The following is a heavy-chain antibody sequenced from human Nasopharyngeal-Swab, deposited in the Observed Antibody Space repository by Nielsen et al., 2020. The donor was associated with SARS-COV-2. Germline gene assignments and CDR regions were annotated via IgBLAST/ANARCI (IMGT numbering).Heavy chain of an antibody. CDR2: VYSGGSGI. Sequence: GGSLRLSCAASGFIFGSYAMSWVRQAPGKGLEWVSRVYSGGSGIRYADSVRGRFTISRDDSKNTVYLQMNGLRAEGTALYYCAKGFGPYVTAADYWGQGTLVTVSS. V-gene: IGHV3-23*03. J-gene: IGHJ4*02. CDR3: AKGFGPYVTAADY. CDR1: GFIFGSYA. D-gene: IGHD2-21*02.